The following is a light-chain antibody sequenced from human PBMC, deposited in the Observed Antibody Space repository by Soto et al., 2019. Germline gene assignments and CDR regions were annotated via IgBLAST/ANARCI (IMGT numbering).Light chain of an antibody. CDR1: SNDVGGYNY. Sequence: QSAPTQPASVSGSPGQSITISCTGTSNDVGGYNYVPWYQQHPGKVPKLLIYDVSKRPSGDSNRFYGSKSGNTASLTIFGRQVEDEADYCGSSHTRSYTGVFGSGTKVTVL. CDR2: DVS. V-gene: IGLV2-14*01. J-gene: IGLJ6*01. CDR3: SSHTRSYTGV.